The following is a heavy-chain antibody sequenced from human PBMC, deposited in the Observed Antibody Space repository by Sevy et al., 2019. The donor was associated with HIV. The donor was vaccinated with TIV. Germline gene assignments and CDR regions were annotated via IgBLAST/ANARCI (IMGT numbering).Heavy chain of an antibody. Sequence: EGSLRLSCAASGFSFSNYWMHWVRQAPGKELVWVSRMNSDGSTTDFADSLKGRFTMSRDNAKNTLYLQMNSLRAEDTAVYYCTSGGLSSPGDYWGQGTLVTVSS. CDR2: MNSDGSTT. V-gene: IGHV3-74*01. D-gene: IGHD6-6*01. J-gene: IGHJ4*02. CDR1: GFSFSNYW. CDR3: TSGGLSSPGDY.